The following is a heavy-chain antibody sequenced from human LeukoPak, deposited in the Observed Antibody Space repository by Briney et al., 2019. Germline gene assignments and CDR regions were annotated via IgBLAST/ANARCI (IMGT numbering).Heavy chain of an antibody. J-gene: IGHJ3*02. CDR3: ARVGGYYDSSGYYYHAFDI. CDR1: GGSISSYY. CDR2: NYYSGST. D-gene: IGHD3-22*01. Sequence: SETLSLTCTVSGGSISSYYWSWIRQPPGKGLEWIGYNYYSGSTNYNPSLKSRVTISVDTSKNQFSLKLSSVTAADTAVYYCARVGGYYDSSGYYYHAFDIWGQGTMVTVSS. V-gene: IGHV4-59*01.